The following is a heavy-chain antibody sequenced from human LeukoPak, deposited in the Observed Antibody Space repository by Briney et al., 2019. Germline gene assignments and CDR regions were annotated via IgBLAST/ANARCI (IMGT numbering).Heavy chain of an antibody. CDR1: GYTFTSYG. J-gene: IGHJ3*02. Sequence: ASVKVSCKASGYTFTSYGISWVRQAPGQGLEWMGWISAYNGNTNYAQKFQGRVTITADESTSTAYMELSSLRSEDTAVYYCARDLLSYSSGPGIWGQGTMVTVSS. D-gene: IGHD6-19*01. CDR3: ARDLLSYSSGPGI. V-gene: IGHV1-18*01. CDR2: ISAYNGNT.